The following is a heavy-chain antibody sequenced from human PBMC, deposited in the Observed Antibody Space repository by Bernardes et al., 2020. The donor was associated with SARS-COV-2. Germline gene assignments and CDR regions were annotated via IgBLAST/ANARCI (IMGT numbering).Heavy chain of an antibody. D-gene: IGHD1-1*01. V-gene: IGHV4-59*01. CDR1: TGSISSYS. Sequence: SETLSLTCTVSTGSISSYSWSWIRPPPGKGLEWIGNIYDSGRTTYNPSLKSRVTMSVDTSRSQFTLKLNSVTAADTAVYYCARDTNGFDVWGQGTMVTVSA. CDR3: ARDTNGFDV. J-gene: IGHJ3*01. CDR2: IYDSGRT.